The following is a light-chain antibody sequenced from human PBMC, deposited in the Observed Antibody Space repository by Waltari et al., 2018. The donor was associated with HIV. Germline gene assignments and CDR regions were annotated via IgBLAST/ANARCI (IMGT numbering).Light chain of an antibody. CDR3: CSYADTYFVL. Sequence: QSALTQPRSVSGSPGQSVTISCTGTRRDVGAYNYVSWYQHHPNKGPKLLIYDVNKRPSGVPDRFSGSKSGNTASLTISGLQAEDEADYYCCSYADTYFVLFGGRTKLTVL. V-gene: IGLV2-11*01. CDR2: DVN. CDR1: RRDVGAYNY. J-gene: IGLJ2*01.